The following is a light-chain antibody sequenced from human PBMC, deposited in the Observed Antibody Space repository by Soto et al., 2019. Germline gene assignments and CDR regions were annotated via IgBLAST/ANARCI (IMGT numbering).Light chain of an antibody. CDR2: AVS. Sequence: DIQMTQSPSSLSASVGARVTITCRASQSISKYLNWYQQKPGKAPSLLMYAVSSLQGGVPPRFSGSASGTNFSLTIAGLQREDFATYHCQQSYRTPYTFGQGTKLEIK. CDR3: QQSYRTPYT. J-gene: IGKJ2*01. CDR1: QSISKY. V-gene: IGKV1-39*01.